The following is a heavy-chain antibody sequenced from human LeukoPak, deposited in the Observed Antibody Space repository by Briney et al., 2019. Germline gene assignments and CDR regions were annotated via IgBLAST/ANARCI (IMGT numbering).Heavy chain of an antibody. CDR2: ISGSGGST. J-gene: IGHJ6*04. D-gene: IGHD6-13*01. CDR1: GFTFSSYA. V-gene: IGHV3-23*01. Sequence: PGGSLRLSCAASGFTFSSYAMSWVRQAPGKGLEWVSAISGSGGSTYYADSVKGRFTISRDNSKNTLYLQMNSLRAEDTAVYYCGKSWGSGIEARYSSSSRDVWAKGPTATASS. CDR3: GKSWGSGIEARYSSSSRDV.